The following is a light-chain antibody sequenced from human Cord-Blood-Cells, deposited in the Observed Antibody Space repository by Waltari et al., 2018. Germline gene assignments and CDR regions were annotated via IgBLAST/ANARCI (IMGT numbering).Light chain of an antibody. CDR1: SSDVGSYNL. J-gene: IGLJ2*01. Sequence: QSALTQPASVSGSPGQSITISCTGTSSDVGSYNLVSWYQQHPGKAPKLMIYEGSKRPSGVSTRFSCSKSGISSALAISGLQAEDKADYYCCSYACSRSFVVFGAGTKLSV. V-gene: IGLV2-23*03. CDR2: EGS. CDR3: CSYACSRSFVV.